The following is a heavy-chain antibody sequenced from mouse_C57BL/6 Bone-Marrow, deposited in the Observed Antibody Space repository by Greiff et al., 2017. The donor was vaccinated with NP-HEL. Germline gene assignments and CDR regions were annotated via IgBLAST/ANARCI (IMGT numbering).Heavy chain of an antibody. CDR1: GFTFSSYG. Sequence: EVKLMESGGDLVKPGGSLKLSCAASGFTFSSYGMSWVRQTPDKRLEWVATISSGGSYTYYPDSVKGRFTISRDNAKNNLYLQMSHLKSEDTAMYYCATRGFAYWGQGTLVTVSA. V-gene: IGHV5-6*01. CDR2: ISSGGSYT. J-gene: IGHJ3*01. CDR3: ATRGFAY.